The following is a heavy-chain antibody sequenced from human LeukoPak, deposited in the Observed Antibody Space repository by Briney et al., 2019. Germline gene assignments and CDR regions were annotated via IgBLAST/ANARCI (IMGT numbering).Heavy chain of an antibody. Sequence: GGSLRLPCAASGFTFSSYAMSWVRQAPGKGLEWVSAISGSGSSTYYADSVKGRFTISRDNSKNTLYLQMNSLRAEDTAVYSCAKDLSNPYKYYGMDVWGQGTTVTVSS. CDR3: AKDLSNPYKYYGMDV. V-gene: IGHV3-23*01. D-gene: IGHD4-4*01. CDR2: ISGSGSST. J-gene: IGHJ6*02. CDR1: GFTFSSYA.